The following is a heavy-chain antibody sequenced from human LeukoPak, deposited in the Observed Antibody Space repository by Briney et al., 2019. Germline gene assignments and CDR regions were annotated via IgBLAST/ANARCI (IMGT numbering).Heavy chain of an antibody. Sequence: ASVKVSCKASGYTFTGYYMHWVRQAPGQGLEWMGWINPNSGGTNYAQKFQGRVTMTRDTSISTAYMELSRLRSDDTAVYYCARDQFPYSSSWYRGNWFDPWGQGTLVTVSS. V-gene: IGHV1-2*02. CDR1: GYTFTGYY. D-gene: IGHD6-13*01. CDR2: INPNSGGT. J-gene: IGHJ5*02. CDR3: ARDQFPYSSSWYRGNWFDP.